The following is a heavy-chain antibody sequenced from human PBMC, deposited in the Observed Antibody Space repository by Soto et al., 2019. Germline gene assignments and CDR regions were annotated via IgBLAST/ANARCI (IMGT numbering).Heavy chain of an antibody. V-gene: IGHV3-30*18. J-gene: IGHJ4*02. CDR1: GFTFSSYG. Sequence: QVQLVESGGGVVQPGRSLRLSCAASGFTFSSYGMHWVRQAPGKGLEWVAIISYDGMNKYYANSVKGRFTISRDNSKNTLYLQMNSLRAEDTAVYYWEKSMYNWNDGFFDYWGQGTLVTVSS. D-gene: IGHD1-1*01. CDR3: EKSMYNWNDGFFDY. CDR2: ISYDGMNK.